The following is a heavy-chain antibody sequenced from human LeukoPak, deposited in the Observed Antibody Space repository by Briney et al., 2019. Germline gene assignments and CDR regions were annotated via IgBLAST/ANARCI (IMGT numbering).Heavy chain of an antibody. CDR3: AKGINLSFDYGPDY. D-gene: IGHD4-17*01. V-gene: IGHV3-74*01. Sequence: GRSLRLSCAASGFTFSSYWMHWVRQTPGKGLVWVSRIKSDGSTIYADSVKGRFTISRDNAKNFLYLQMNSLRAEDTALYYCAKGINLSFDYGPDYWGQGTLVTVSS. CDR1: GFTFSSYW. J-gene: IGHJ4*02. CDR2: IKSDGST.